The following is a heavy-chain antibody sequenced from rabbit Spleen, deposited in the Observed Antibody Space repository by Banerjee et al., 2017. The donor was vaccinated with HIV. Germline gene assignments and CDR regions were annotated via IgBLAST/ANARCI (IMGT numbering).Heavy chain of an antibody. Sequence: QSLEESGGDLVKPGASLTLTCTASGFSFSYSDYMCWVRQPPGKGPEWIACISAGVSFTTYYSTWAKGRFTISKTSSTTVALQVTSLTAADTATYFCARDAAGREDFNLWGQGTLVTVS. J-gene: IGHJ4*01. CDR1: GFSFSYSDY. CDR3: ARDAAGREDFNL. CDR2: ISAGVSFTT. V-gene: IGHV1S40*01. D-gene: IGHD4-2*01.